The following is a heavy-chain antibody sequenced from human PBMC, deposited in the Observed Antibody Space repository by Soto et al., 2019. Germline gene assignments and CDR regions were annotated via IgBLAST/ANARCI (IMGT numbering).Heavy chain of an antibody. D-gene: IGHD3-22*01. CDR2: IDWDDDK. CDR3: ALTAMILVEGAFDI. J-gene: IGHJ3*02. Sequence: YGPTLVNRTQTLTLTCTFSGFSLSTSGMRVCWIRQPPGQALEWLARIDWDDDKFYSTSLKTRLTISKDTAKNQVVFTMTNMDQLDSARYDRALTAMILVEGAFDIGGQGTMVTVSS. V-gene: IGHV2-70*04. CDR1: GFSLSTSGMR.